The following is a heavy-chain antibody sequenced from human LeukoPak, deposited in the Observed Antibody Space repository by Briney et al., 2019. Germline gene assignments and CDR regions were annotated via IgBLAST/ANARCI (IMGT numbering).Heavy chain of an antibody. J-gene: IGHJ4*02. D-gene: IGHD3-10*01. V-gene: IGHV3-30*18. CDR3: AKGGGSGSYYKGFDY. CDR1: GFTFSSYG. CDR2: ISYDGSNK. Sequence: GGSLRLSCAASGFTFSSYGMHWVRQAPGKGLEWVAVISYDGSNKYYADSVKGRFTISRDNSKNTLYLQMNSLRAEDTAVYYCAKGGGSGSYYKGFDYWGQGTLVTVSS.